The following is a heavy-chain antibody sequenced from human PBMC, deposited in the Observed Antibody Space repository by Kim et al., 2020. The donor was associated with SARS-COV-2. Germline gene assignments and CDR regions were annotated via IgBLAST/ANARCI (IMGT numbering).Heavy chain of an antibody. Sequence: SETLSLTCTVSGGSISSGGYYWSWIRQHPGKGLEWIGYIYYSGSTYYNPSLKSRVTISVDTSKNQFSLKLSSVTAADTAVYYCARLPYGDYFYNWFDPWGQGTLVTVSS. D-gene: IGHD4-17*01. J-gene: IGHJ5*02. V-gene: IGHV4-31*03. CDR3: ARLPYGDYFYNWFDP. CDR2: IYYSGST. CDR1: GGSISSGGYY.